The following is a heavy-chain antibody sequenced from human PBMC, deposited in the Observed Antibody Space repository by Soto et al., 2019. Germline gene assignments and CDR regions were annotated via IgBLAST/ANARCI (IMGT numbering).Heavy chain of an antibody. CDR2: IYSGGDT. CDR1: GFSVSSDY. CDR3: TRAGSDPGNFYISNYYAMDV. J-gene: IGHJ6*02. D-gene: IGHD3-10*01. V-gene: IGHV3-53*01. Sequence: GGSLRLSCAASGFSVSSDYMSWVRQAPGKELEWVSLIYSGGDTYYADSVKGRFTISRDISSNTIYLHMTSLRADDTAIYYCTRAGSDPGNFYISNYYAMDVWGRGTTVTVSS.